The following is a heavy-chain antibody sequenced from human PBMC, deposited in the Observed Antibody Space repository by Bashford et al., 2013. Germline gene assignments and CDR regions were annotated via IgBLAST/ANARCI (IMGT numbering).Heavy chain of an antibody. CDR3: ARRDGYNFLSFDY. J-gene: IGHJ4*02. D-gene: IGHD5-24*01. CDR1: GGSISSSSYY. V-gene: IGHV4-39*01. Sequence: SETLSLTCTVSGGSISSSSYYGGWIRQPPGKGLEWVGSIYYSGSTYYNPSLKSRVTISVDTSKHQFSLKLTSVTAADTAVYYCARRDGYNFLSFDYWGQGTLVTVSS. CDR2: IYYSGST.